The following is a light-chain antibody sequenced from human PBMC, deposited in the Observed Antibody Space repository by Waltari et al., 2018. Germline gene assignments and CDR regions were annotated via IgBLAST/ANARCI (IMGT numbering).Light chain of an antibody. V-gene: IGLV7-46*01. CDR3: MLYYSGSWV. J-gene: IGLJ3*02. Sequence: QPVVTQEPSLTVPPGGTVTLTCGSSTGAVTSGHYPYWFQQEPGQAPRKLIYDTNNKHSWTPARFSGFLLGGKAALTLSGAQPEDEADYYCMLYYSGSWVFGGGTKLTVL. CDR1: TGAVTSGHY. CDR2: DTN.